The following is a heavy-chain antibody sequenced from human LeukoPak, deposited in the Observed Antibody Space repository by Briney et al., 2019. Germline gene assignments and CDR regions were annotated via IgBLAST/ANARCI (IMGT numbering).Heavy chain of an antibody. V-gene: IGHV3-74*01. CDR2: INGDGSRT. CDR1: GFTFSSDW. J-gene: IGHJ4*02. D-gene: IGHD6-19*01. CDR3: ARGRLGAYFFDY. Sequence: GGSLRLSCAASGFTFSSDWMHWDRQAPGKGLVWVSRINGDGSRTNYADSVKGRFTISRDNAKNTLYLQMNSLRAEDTAVYYCARGRLGAYFFDYWGQGTLVTVSS.